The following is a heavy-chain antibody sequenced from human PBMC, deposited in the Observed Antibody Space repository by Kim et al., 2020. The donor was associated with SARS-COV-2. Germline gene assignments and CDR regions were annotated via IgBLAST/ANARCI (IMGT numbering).Heavy chain of an antibody. CDR2: INMNGSIT. J-gene: IGHJ4*02. D-gene: IGHD3-22*01. CDR3: ARGDYYSY. Sequence: GRQGAGKGLVWVSCINMNGSITNYGDSVKGRFTVPRDNAQNALYLQMDSLRAEDTAVYYCARGDYYSYWGQGTLFTVPA. V-gene: IGHV3-74*01.